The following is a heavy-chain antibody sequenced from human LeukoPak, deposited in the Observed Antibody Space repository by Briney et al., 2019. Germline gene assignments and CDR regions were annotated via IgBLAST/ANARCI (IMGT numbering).Heavy chain of an antibody. Sequence: PSETLSLTCTVSGGSISSYYWSWIRQPPGKGLEWIGYIYTSGSTNYNPSLKSRVTISVDTSKNQFSLKLSSVTAADTAVYYCARHGYYYDSSGYSSEEYYFDYWGQGTLVTVSS. J-gene: IGHJ4*02. D-gene: IGHD3-22*01. CDR2: IYTSGST. V-gene: IGHV4-4*09. CDR3: ARHGYYYDSSGYSSEEYYFDY. CDR1: GGSISSYY.